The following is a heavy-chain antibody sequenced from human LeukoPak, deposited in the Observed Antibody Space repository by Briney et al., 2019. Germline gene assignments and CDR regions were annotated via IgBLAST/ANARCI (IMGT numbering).Heavy chain of an antibody. CDR1: GFTFRTCG. Sequence: GGSLRLSCAASGFTFRTCGMAWVRQTPRKGLEWVSAITGSGDSTYYADSVQGRFTISRDNSKNMLYLQMNSLRAEDTAIYYCTKGFDYWGQGSLVTVSS. V-gene: IGHV3-23*01. CDR2: ITGSGDST. J-gene: IGHJ4*02. CDR3: TKGFDY.